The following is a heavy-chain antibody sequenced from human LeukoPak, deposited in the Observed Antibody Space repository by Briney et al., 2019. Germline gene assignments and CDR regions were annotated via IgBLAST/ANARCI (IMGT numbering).Heavy chain of an antibody. V-gene: IGHV3-23*01. CDR2: ISGSGGST. J-gene: IGHJ4*02. Sequence: GGSLRLSCAVSGFTISSYAMSWVRQAPGNGLEWVSAISGSGGSTYYADSVKGRFTISRDNSKNTLYLQMTSLRAEATAVYYCAKEMYSWFGESPCSYWGQGTLVTVSS. CDR3: AKEMYSWFGESPCSY. CDR1: GFTISSYA. D-gene: IGHD3-10*01.